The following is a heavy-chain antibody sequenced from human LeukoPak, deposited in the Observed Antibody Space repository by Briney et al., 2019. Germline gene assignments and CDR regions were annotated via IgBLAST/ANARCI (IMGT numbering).Heavy chain of an antibody. V-gene: IGHV4-59*01. J-gene: IGHJ3*02. CDR2: IYYSGST. CDR1: GGSISSYY. Sequence: SETLSLTCTVSGGSISSYYWSWIRQPPGKGLEWIGYIYYSGSTNYNPSLKSRVTISVDTSKNQFSLKLSSVTAADTAVYYCARAPGYCSGGSCYNGAFDIWGQGTMVTVSS. D-gene: IGHD2-15*01. CDR3: ARAPGYCSGGSCYNGAFDI.